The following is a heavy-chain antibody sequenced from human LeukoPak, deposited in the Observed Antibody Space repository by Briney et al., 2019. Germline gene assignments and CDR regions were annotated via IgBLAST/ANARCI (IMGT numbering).Heavy chain of an antibody. CDR1: GFTFSSYA. V-gene: IGHV3-23*01. CDR2: ISGSGGST. Sequence: GGSLRLSCAASGFTFSSYAMSWVRQAPGKGLEWVSAISGSGGSTYYADSVKGRFTISRDNSKNTLYLQMNSLRAEDTAVYYCAKKGCSGGSCYAIYSYYYYGMDVWGQGTTVTVS. CDR3: AKKGCSGGSCYAIYSYYYYGMDV. D-gene: IGHD2-15*01. J-gene: IGHJ6*02.